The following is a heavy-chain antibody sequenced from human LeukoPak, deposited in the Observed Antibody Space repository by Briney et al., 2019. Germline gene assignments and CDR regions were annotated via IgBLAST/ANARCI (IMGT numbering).Heavy chain of an antibody. D-gene: IGHD2-2*01. J-gene: IGHJ4*01. V-gene: IGHV4-31*03. CDR3: ARVPVV. Sequence: RSQRDSLTCTVSGGSISSGGHYWSWIRQKPGKGLEWIGYIYSTGSTDYNPSLKSRVTISVDTSKNQFSLRLTSVTAADTAVYYCARVPVVWGQGSLLTVPS. CDR1: GGSISSGGHY. CDR2: IYSTGST.